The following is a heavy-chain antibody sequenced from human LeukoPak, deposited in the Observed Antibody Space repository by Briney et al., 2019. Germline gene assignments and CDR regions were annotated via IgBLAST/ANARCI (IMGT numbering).Heavy chain of an antibody. CDR3: ARDPYCSTTSCYLGYFDY. CDR2: IYSGGNT. V-gene: IGHV3-66*01. D-gene: IGHD2-2*01. Sequence: GGSLRLSCAASGFTFSSYAMSWVRQAPGKGLEWVSVIYSGGNTYYADSVKGRFTISRDNSKNTVYLQMNSLRAEDTAVYYCARDPYCSTTSCYLGYFDYWGQGTLVTVSS. CDR1: GFTFSSYA. J-gene: IGHJ4*02.